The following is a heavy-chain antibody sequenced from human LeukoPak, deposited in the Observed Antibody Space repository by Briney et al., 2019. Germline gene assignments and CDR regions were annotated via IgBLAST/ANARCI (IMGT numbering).Heavy chain of an antibody. CDR1: GYTFTSYG. CDR3: ARDLAPWVYRKYYFDY. CDR2: ISAYNGNT. Sequence: GASVKVSCKASGYTFTSYGISWVRQAPGQGLEWMGWISAYNGNTNYALKLQGRVTMTTDTSTSTAYMELRSLRSDDTAVYYCARDLAPWVYRKYYFDYWGQGTLVTVSS. V-gene: IGHV1-18*01. J-gene: IGHJ4*02. D-gene: IGHD1-26*01.